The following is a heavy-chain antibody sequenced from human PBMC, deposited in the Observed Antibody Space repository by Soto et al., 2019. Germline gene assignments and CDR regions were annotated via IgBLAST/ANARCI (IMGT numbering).Heavy chain of an antibody. CDR3: ARVFSSGSGWMYYFDF. CDR2: VFHTGGT. Sequence: QVQLQESGPGLVKPSETLSLTCTVSSDSIAGENWWSWVRQPPGLGLEWIGEVFHTGGTNYNPSLKSRLTMEVDKYKNQFSLNLISATASDTAVYYCARVFSSGSGWMYYFDFWGQGTLVSVSS. CDR1: SDSIAGENW. V-gene: IGHV4-4*02. D-gene: IGHD6-19*01. J-gene: IGHJ4*02.